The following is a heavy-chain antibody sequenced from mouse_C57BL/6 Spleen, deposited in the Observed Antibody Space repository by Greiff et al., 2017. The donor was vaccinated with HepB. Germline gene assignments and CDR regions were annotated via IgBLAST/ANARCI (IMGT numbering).Heavy chain of an antibody. D-gene: IGHD2-4*01. CDR2: ISDGGSYT. V-gene: IGHV5-4*03. J-gene: IGHJ2*01. Sequence: DVKLVESGGGLVKPGGSLKLSCAASGFTFSSYAMSWVRQTPEKRLEWVATISDGGSYTYYPDNVKGRFTISRDNAKNNLYLQMSHLKSEDTAMYYCARWDYGGDYWGQGTTLTVSS. CDR3: ARWDYGGDY. CDR1: GFTFSSYA.